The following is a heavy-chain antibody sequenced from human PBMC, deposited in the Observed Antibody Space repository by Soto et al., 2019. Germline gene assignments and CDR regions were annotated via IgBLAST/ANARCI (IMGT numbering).Heavy chain of an antibody. D-gene: IGHD5-12*01. J-gene: IGHJ4*01. CDR1: GGAFSGYY. V-gene: IGHV4-34*01. CDR3: ARGRGRWLHLHFDY. Sequence: QVQLQQWGAGLLKPSETLSLTCAVYGGAFSGYYWSWIRQPPGKGLEWIGEVNHSGSTNYNPSLKSRVTISVDTSKTQFSLKLSSVTAADTAVYYCARGRGRWLHLHFDYWGQGTLVTVSS. CDR2: VNHSGST.